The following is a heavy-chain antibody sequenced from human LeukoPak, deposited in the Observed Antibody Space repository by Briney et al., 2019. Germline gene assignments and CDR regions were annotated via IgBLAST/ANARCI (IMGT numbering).Heavy chain of an antibody. D-gene: IGHD3-3*01. Sequence: ASVKVSCKASSYTFTSYGISWVRQAPGQGLEWMGWISAYNGNTNYAQKLQGRVTMTTDTSTSTAYMELRSLRSDDTAVYYCARDPPGTDFWSGYRYFDYWGQGTLVTVSS. V-gene: IGHV1-18*01. CDR2: ISAYNGNT. J-gene: IGHJ4*02. CDR3: ARDPPGTDFWSGYRYFDY. CDR1: SYTFTSYG.